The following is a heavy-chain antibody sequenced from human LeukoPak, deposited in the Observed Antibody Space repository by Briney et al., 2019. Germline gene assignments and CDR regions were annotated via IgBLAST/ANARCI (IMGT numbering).Heavy chain of an antibody. CDR2: IYSGGST. V-gene: IGHV3-66*01. J-gene: IGHJ6*02. Sequence: GGSLRLSCAASGFTVSSNYMSCVRQAPGKGLEWVSVIYSGGSTYYADSVKGRFTISRDNSKNTLYLQMNSLRAEDTAVYYCARDKYYYGSGKNYYYYYGMDVWGQGTTVTVSS. CDR1: GFTVSSNY. CDR3: ARDKYYYGSGKNYYYYYGMDV. D-gene: IGHD3-10*01.